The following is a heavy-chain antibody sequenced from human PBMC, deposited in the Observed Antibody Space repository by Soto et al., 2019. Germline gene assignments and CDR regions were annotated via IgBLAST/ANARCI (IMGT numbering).Heavy chain of an antibody. D-gene: IGHD3-16*01. CDR3: VMVDNYVTPTPQDV. J-gene: IGHJ6*02. CDR1: GYIFVNYG. V-gene: IGHV1-18*01. Sequence: HVQLVQYGDEVKKPGASVKVSCKASGYIFVNYGIAWVRQSPGQGLEWMGWISPYTGNTHSATKVQGRLTMTTDTSTSTAYMDLGSLTSDDTAVYYCVMVDNYVTPTPQDVWGQGTTVTVSS. CDR2: ISPYTGNT.